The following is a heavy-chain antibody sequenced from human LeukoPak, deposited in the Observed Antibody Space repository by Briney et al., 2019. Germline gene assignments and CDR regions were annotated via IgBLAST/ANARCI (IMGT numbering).Heavy chain of an antibody. D-gene: IGHD3-22*01. Sequence: PSETLSLTCAVYGGSFSGYYWSWIRQPPGKGLEWIGEINHSGSTNYNPSLKSRVTISVDTSKNQFSLKLSSGTAADTAVYYCLLGYYQRAFDIWDQGTMVTVSS. J-gene: IGHJ3*02. V-gene: IGHV4-34*01. CDR3: LLGYYQRAFDI. CDR1: GGSFSGYY. CDR2: INHSGST.